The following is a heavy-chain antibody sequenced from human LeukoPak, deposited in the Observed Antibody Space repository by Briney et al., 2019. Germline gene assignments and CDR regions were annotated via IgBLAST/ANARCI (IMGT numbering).Heavy chain of an antibody. V-gene: IGHV1-2*02. CDR2: INPNSGGT. J-gene: IGHJ3*02. D-gene: IGHD3-3*01. CDR1: GYTFTIHD. Sequence: SVKVSCKSSGYTFTIHDITWLRQAPGQGLEWMGWINPNSGGTNYAQKFQGRVSMTRDTSISTAYMELSRLRSDDTAVYYCARGVAVGAFDIWGQATMVTVSS. CDR3: ARGVAVGAFDI.